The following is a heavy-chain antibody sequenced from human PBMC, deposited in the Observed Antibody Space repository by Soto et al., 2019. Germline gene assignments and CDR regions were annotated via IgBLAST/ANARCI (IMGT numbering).Heavy chain of an antibody. CDR1: GGTFSSYA. CDR2: IIPIFVTA. D-gene: IGHD1-7*01. Sequence: SVKVSCKASGGTFSSYAISWVRQAPGQGLEWMGGIIPIFVTANYAQKFQGRVTITADESTSTAYMELSSLRSEDTAVYYCASPKATGTTTFFGYWGQGTLVTVSS. J-gene: IGHJ4*02. CDR3: ASPKATGTTTFFGY. V-gene: IGHV1-69*13.